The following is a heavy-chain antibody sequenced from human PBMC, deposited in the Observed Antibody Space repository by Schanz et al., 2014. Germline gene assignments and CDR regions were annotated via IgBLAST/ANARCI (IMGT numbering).Heavy chain of an antibody. Sequence: QVQLVESGGGVVQPGRSLRLSCAASGFTFSSYAVHWVRQAPDKGLVWVAVTSSDGSLKYYADSVKGRFTISRDNSRDPVYLQMNSLRGEDTAGYYCARGGRGGYPGRAFDIGGQGTMVTASS. CDR2: TSSDGSLK. D-gene: IGHD5-12*01. V-gene: IGHV3-30*04. CDR1: GFTFSSYA. CDR3: ARGGRGGYPGRAFDI. J-gene: IGHJ3*02.